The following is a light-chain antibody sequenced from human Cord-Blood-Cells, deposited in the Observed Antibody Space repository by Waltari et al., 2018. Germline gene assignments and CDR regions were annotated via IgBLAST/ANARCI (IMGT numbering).Light chain of an antibody. J-gene: IGKJ1*01. Sequence: EIVMTQSPATLSLSPGERATLSCRASQSVSSSYLSWYQQKPGQAPRLLIYGASTRATGIPARFSGSGSGTDFTLTISSLQPEDFATYYCQQSYSTPPWTFGQGTKVEIK. V-gene: IGKV3D-7*01. CDR3: QQSYSTPPWT. CDR1: QSVSSSY. CDR2: GAS.